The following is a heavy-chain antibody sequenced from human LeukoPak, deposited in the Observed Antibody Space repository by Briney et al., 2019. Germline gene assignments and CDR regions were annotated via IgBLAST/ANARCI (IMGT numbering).Heavy chain of an antibody. CDR3: ARVALPPRREWLLPRQRNYYFDY. D-gene: IGHD3-22*01. J-gene: IGHJ4*02. CDR2: IYYSGST. Sequence: KPSETLSLTCTVSGGSISSSSYYWGWIRQPPGKGLEWIGSIYYSGSTYYNPSLKSRVTISVDTSKNQFSLKLSSVTAADTAVYYCARVALPPRREWLLPRQRNYYFDYWGQGTLVTVSS. CDR1: GGSISSSSYY. V-gene: IGHV4-39*07.